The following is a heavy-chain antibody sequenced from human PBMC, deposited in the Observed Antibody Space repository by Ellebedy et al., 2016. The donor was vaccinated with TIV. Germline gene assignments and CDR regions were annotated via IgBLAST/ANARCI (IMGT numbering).Heavy chain of an antibody. CDR3: GAVYYYYGMDV. D-gene: IGHD4/OR15-4a*01. CDR1: GFTFSNAW. CDR2: IKSKTDGGTT. V-gene: IGHV3-15*01. J-gene: IGHJ6*02. Sequence: GGSLRLXXAASGFTFSNAWMSWVRQAPGKGLEWVGRIKSKTDGGTTDYAAPVKGRFTISRDDSKNTLYLQMNSLKTEDTAVYYCGAVYYYYGMDVWGQGTTVTVSS.